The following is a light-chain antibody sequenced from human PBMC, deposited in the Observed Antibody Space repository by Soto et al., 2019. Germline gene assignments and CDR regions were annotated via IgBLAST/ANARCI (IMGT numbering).Light chain of an antibody. CDR3: TSYTITSTVV. CDR1: SSDVGGYNY. CDR2: YVS. V-gene: IGLV2-14*01. J-gene: IGLJ2*01. Sequence: QSALTQPASVSGSPGQSITISCTGTSSDVGGYNYVSWYQQHPGKAPKLMIYYVSNRPSGISNRFSGSKSGNTASLTIAGLQAEDEADYYCTSYTITSTVVFGGGTKLTV.